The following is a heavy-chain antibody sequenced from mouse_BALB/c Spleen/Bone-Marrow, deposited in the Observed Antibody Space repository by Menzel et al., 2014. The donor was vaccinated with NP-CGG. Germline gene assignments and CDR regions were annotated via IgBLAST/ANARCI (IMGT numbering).Heavy chain of an antibody. CDR1: DFNFKDTY. V-gene: IGHV14-3*02. CDR3: ARVQFRRRRGLDY. CDR2: IDPANGNT. J-gene: IGHJ2*01. Sequence: EVHLQQSGAELVKPGASVKLSCTASDFNFKDTYMHWVNQRPEQGLEWIGRIDPANGNTKYDPKFQGKATITAVTSSNTAYLQLSSLTTEDTAVYYGARVQFRRRRGLDYWGQGTTLTVSS.